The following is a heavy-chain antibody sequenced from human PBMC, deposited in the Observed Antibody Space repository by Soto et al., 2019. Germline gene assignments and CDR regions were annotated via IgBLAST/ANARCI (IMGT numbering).Heavy chain of an antibody. CDR2: IYYSGST. CDR1: GGSISSDY. J-gene: IGHJ5*02. D-gene: IGHD5-12*01. Sequence: SETLSLTCSVSGGSISSDYWSWIRQPPGKGLEWIGYIYYSGSTNYNPSLKSRVTISVDASKNQFSLKLSSVTAADTAVYYCARDTIEMATIAWGQGTLVTVSS. CDR3: ARDTIEMATIA. V-gene: IGHV4-59*01.